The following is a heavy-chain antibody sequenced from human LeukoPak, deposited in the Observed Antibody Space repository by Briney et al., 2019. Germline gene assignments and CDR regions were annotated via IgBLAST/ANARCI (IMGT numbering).Heavy chain of an antibody. CDR1: GLTFSSYS. V-gene: IGHV3-21*01. CDR2: ISSSSSYI. CDR3: AREAAAAGFDY. J-gene: IGHJ4*02. Sequence: GGSLRLSCAASGLTFSSYSMNWVRQAPGKGLEWVSSISSSSSYIYYADSVKGRFTISRDNAKNSLYLQMNSLRAEDTAVYYCAREAAAAGFDYWGQGTLVTVSS. D-gene: IGHD6-13*01.